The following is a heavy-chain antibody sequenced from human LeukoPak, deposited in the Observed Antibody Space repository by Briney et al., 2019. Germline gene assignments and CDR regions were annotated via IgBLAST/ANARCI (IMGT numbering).Heavy chain of an antibody. CDR3: AKDVRLRYFDWLTDAFDI. J-gene: IGHJ3*02. CDR1: GFTFDDYA. CDR2: ISWTSGNI. Sequence: GGSLRLSCAASGFTFDDYAMHWVRQAPGKGLEWVSGISWTSGNIGYADSVKGRFTISRDNAKNSLYLQMNSLRAEDTALYYCAKDVRLRYFDWLTDAFDIWGQGTMVTVSS. V-gene: IGHV3-9*01. D-gene: IGHD3-9*01.